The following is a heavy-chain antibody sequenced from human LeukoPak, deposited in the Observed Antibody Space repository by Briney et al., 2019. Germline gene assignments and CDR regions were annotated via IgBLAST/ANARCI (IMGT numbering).Heavy chain of an antibody. CDR3: SAGTGDNWFDP. D-gene: IGHD6-13*01. J-gene: IGHJ5*02. V-gene: IGHV4-31*03. Sequence: SQTLSLTCTVSGGSISSGGYYWSWIRQHPGKGLEWIGYIYYSGSTYYNPSLKSRVTISVDTSKNQSSLKLSSVTAADPAVYYCSAGTGDNWFDPWGQGTLVTVSS. CDR2: IYYSGST. CDR1: GGSISSGGYY.